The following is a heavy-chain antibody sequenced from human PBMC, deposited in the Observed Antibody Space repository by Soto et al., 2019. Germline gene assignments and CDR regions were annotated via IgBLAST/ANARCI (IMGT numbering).Heavy chain of an antibody. CDR3: ARGIAAAGSITYYYYGMDV. J-gene: IGHJ6*02. CDR2: IIPIFGTA. D-gene: IGHD6-13*01. CDR1: GGTFSSYA. V-gene: IGHV1-69*13. Sequence: SVKVSCKASGGTFSSYAISWVRQAPGQGLEWMGGIIPIFGTANYAQKFQGRVTITADESTSTAYMELSSLRSEDTAVYYCARGIAAAGSITYYYYGMDVWGQGTTVT.